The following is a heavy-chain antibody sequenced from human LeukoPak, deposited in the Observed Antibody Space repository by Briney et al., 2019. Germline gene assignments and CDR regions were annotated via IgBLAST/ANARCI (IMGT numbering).Heavy chain of an antibody. CDR1: GFTFGSNY. CDR2: IYSGGST. J-gene: IGHJ3*02. V-gene: IGHV3-66*01. D-gene: IGHD2-15*01. Sequence: PGGSLRLSCAASGFTFGSNYMSWVRQAPGKGLEWVSVIYSGGSTYYADSVKGRFTISRDNSKNTLYLQMNSLRAEDTAVYYCARDYCSGGSCYYAFDIWGQGTMVTVSS. CDR3: ARDYCSGGSCYYAFDI.